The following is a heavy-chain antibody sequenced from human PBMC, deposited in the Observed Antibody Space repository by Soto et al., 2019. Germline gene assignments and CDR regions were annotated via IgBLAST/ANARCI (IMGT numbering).Heavy chain of an antibody. Sequence: EVQLVESGGGLVQPGGSLRLSCAASGFTFSTYSMNWVRQAPGKGLEWVAFISVSGSIKYYADSVRGRFTISRDNAKNSLFLEMYSLTDEDTAVYYCARDQYRYDPSHPYYFDYWGRGTLVAVSS. V-gene: IGHV3-48*02. J-gene: IGHJ4*02. CDR2: ISVSGSIK. CDR1: GFTFSTYS. CDR3: ARDQYRYDPSHPYYFDY. D-gene: IGHD5-18*01.